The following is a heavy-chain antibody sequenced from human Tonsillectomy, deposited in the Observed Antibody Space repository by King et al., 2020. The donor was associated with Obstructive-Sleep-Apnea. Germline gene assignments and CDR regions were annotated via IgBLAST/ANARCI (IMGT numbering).Heavy chain of an antibody. V-gene: IGHV3-30*18. CDR1: GFXFRNYG. CDR3: AKXXXAXXXSFDX. Sequence: VQLVESGGGVVQPGRSLVVSCAASGFXFRNYGMHWVRQXPGKGLXWLXVISXEXXIKXYXDSXXGRFTLSRDNSGNTLNLQMNSLRAEETAVYFCAKXXXAXXXSFDXXXQGT. J-gene: IGHJ4*02. CDR2: ISXEXXIK.